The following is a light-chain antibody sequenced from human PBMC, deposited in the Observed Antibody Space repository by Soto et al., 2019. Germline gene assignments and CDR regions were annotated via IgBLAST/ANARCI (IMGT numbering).Light chain of an antibody. Sequence: SYELTQAPSVSVAPGQRARITCAGNKLADKSVHWYQQKPGQAPGLVVYDDRDRPSGVPERFSGTNSDNVAALTIFRVEAGDEADYFCQVWDSDSDHWVFGGGTKLTAL. CDR2: DDR. V-gene: IGLV3-21*02. J-gene: IGLJ3*02. CDR3: QVWDSDSDHWV. CDR1: KLADKS.